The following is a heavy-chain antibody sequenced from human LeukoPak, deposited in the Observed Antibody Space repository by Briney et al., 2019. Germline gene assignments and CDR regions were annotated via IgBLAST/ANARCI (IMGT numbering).Heavy chain of an antibody. Sequence: GGPLRLSCTASGLLFGDYAMTWVRQAPGKGLEWVGFIRSKPYGGTAEYAASVKGRFTISRDDSKTIAYLDMNGLKTEDTAVYHCTVQVIPSDKWFDPWGQGTPVTVSS. CDR1: GLLFGDYA. V-gene: IGHV3-49*04. CDR2: IRSKPYGGTA. D-gene: IGHD2-21*01. CDR3: TVQVIPSDKWFDP. J-gene: IGHJ5*02.